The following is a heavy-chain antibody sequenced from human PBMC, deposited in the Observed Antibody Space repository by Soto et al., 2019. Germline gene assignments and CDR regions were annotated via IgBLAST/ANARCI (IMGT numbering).Heavy chain of an antibody. J-gene: IGHJ4*02. V-gene: IGHV3-21*01. D-gene: IGHD3-10*01. CDR1: GFTFSSYS. CDR3: ARDGFAAGGGY. Sequence: EVQLVESGGGLVKPGGSLRLSCAASGFTFSSYSMNWVRRAPGKGLEWVSSISSSSSYIYYADSVKGRFTISRDNAKNSLYLQMNSLRAEDTAVYYCARDGFAAGGGYWGQGTLVTVSS. CDR2: ISSSSSYI.